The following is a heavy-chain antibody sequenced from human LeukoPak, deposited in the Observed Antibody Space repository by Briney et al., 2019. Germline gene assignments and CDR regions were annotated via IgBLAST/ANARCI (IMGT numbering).Heavy chain of an antibody. D-gene: IGHD2-2*01. V-gene: IGHV3-23*01. CDR2: ISGSGGST. J-gene: IGHJ4*02. CDR3: AKINSSTSCYDY. CDR1: GFTFSSYA. Sequence: GGSLRLSCAASGFTFSSYAMSWVRQAPGKGLEWVSAISGSGGSTYYADSVKGRFTISRDNSKNTLYLQMNSLRAEDTAVHYCAKINSSTSCYDYWGQGTLVTVSS.